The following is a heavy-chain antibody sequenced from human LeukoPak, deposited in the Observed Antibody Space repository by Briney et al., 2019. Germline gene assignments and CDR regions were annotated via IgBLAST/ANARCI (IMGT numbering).Heavy chain of an antibody. J-gene: IGHJ4*02. CDR2: ISTYNGHT. D-gene: IGHD6-13*01. Sequence: ASVKVSCKASGYTFIDYGVSWVRQAPGQGLEWMGWISTYNGHTYYAQKLQGRVTMTTDTSTSIAYMELRSLRSDDTAVYYCARDAAAAGPFDYWGQGTLVTVSS. V-gene: IGHV1-18*01. CDR3: ARDAAAAGPFDY. CDR1: GYTFIDYG.